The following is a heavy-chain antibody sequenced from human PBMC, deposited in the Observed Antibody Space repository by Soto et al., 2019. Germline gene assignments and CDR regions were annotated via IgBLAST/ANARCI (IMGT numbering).Heavy chain of an antibody. Sequence: ASVKVSCKASGGTFSSYAISWVRQAPGQGLEWMGGIIPIFGTANYAQKFQGRVTITADESTSTAYMELSSLRSEDTAVYYCAKFRARYSSSSGSEYYYYYYGMDVWGQGTTVTVSS. D-gene: IGHD6-6*01. J-gene: IGHJ6*02. V-gene: IGHV1-69*13. CDR3: AKFRARYSSSSGSEYYYYYYGMDV. CDR2: IIPIFGTA. CDR1: GGTFSSYA.